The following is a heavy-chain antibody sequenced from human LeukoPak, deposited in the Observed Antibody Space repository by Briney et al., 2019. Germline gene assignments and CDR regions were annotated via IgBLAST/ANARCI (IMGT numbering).Heavy chain of an antibody. CDR3: ARGQHPYYYYNMDV. J-gene: IGHJ6*03. Sequence: PSETLSLTCAVYGGSFSGYYWSWIRQPPGKGLEWIGEINHSGSTNYNPSLKSRVTISVDTSKNQFSLKLSSVTAADTAVYYCARGQHPYYYYNMDVWGKGTTVTVSS. CDR2: INHSGST. CDR1: GGSFSGYY. D-gene: IGHD2-2*01. V-gene: IGHV4-34*01.